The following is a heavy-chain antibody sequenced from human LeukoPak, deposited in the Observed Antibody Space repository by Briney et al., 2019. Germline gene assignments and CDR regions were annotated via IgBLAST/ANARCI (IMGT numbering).Heavy chain of an antibody. J-gene: IGHJ4*02. Sequence: PSETLPLTFSVHGYSISSSYCSSIRQPPGKGLEWIGYIFYSGSTNYNPSLKSRVTISVDTSKNQFSLKLSSVTAADTAVYYCARGKRGYSSSWYDYWGQGTLVTVSS. CDR2: IFYSGST. CDR1: GYSISSSY. CDR3: ARGKRGYSSSWYDY. V-gene: IGHV4-59*12. D-gene: IGHD6-13*01.